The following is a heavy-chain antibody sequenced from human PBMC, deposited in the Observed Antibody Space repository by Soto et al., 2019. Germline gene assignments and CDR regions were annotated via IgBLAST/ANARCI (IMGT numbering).Heavy chain of an antibody. CDR2: VYYSGST. Sequence: NPSETLSLTCSVSGDFISSYYWSWIRQPPGKGLEWIGYVYYSGSTNYNPSLKRRVTISVDTSKKQFSLKLRSVTAADTAVYFGARGKSGYYPYFDNWGQGPLVTAPQ. CDR1: GDFISSYY. J-gene: IGHJ4*02. V-gene: IGHV4-59*01. CDR3: ARGKSGYYPYFDN. D-gene: IGHD3-22*01.